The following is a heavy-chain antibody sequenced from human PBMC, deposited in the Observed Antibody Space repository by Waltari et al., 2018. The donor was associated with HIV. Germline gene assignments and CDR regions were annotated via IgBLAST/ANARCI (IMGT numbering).Heavy chain of an antibody. D-gene: IGHD6-13*01. Sequence: QVQLVESGGGVVQPGRSLILSCAASGFTFSNFAIHWVRQAPGKGLEWVALISYDANKKFYADSVKGRFTISRDNSKNTLYLQMNSLRPEDTAVYFCSRDSAYGSSWTYFEYWGQGTLVTVSS. V-gene: IGHV3-30*01. J-gene: IGHJ4*02. CDR3: SRDSAYGSSWTYFEY. CDR1: GFTFSNFA. CDR2: ISYDANKK.